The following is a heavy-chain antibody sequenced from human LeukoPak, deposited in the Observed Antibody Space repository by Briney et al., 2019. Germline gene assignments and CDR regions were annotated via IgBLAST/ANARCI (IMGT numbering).Heavy chain of an antibody. V-gene: IGHV3-23*01. CDR3: AKWGDYDVLTGYYVSDY. Sequence: GASLRLSCAASGFTFSNYAMSWVRQAPGKGLEWVSAITGSGGNTYYADSVKGRFTISRDNSKNTVFLQMNSLRAEDTAVYYCAKWGDYDVLTGYYVSDYRGQGTLVTVSP. CDR1: GFTFSNYA. D-gene: IGHD3-9*01. J-gene: IGHJ4*02. CDR2: ITGSGGNT.